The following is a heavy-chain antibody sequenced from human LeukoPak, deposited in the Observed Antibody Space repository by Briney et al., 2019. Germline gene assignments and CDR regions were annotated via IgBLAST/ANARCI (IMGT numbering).Heavy chain of an antibody. CDR3: ARTMQQWLVDAAGGDY. V-gene: IGHV1-18*01. CDR2: ISAYNGNT. D-gene: IGHD6-19*01. CDR1: GYTFTSYG. J-gene: IGHJ4*02. Sequence: GASVKVSCKASGYTFTSYGISWVRQAPGQGLEWMGWISAYNGNTNYAQKLQGRVTMTTDTSTSTAYMELRSLRSDDTAVYYCARTMQQWLVDAAGGDYWGQGTLATVSS.